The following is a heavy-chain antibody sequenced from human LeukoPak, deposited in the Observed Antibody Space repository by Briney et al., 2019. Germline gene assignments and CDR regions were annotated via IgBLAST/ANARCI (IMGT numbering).Heavy chain of an antibody. CDR1: GFTFDDYA. CDR2: ISGDGGST. D-gene: IGHD2-15*01. J-gene: IGHJ6*03. Sequence: GGSLRLSCAASGFTFDDYAMHWVRQAPGKGLEWVSLISGDGGSTYYADSVKGRFTISRDNSKNSLYLQMNSLRTEDTALYYCARGSVDCSGGSCYYYYYYMDVWGKGTTVTGSS. V-gene: IGHV3-43*02. CDR3: ARGSVDCSGGSCYYYYYYMDV.